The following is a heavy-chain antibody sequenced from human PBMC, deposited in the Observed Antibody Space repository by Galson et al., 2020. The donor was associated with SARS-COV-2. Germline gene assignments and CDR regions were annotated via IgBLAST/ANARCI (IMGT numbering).Heavy chain of an antibody. CDR2: IDRAGDT. Sequence: GESLKISCAASGFTFSTYDMHWVRQPKGKGLEWVSVIDRAGDTYYSDSVRGRFNISRENAKDSLYLQMNSLRVGDTAVYYCVRAGRYGSGTHYYYGMDVWGQGTTVTVSS. CDR1: GFTFSTYD. D-gene: IGHD3-10*01. V-gene: IGHV3-13*01. J-gene: IGHJ6*02. CDR3: VRAGRYGSGTHYYYGMDV.